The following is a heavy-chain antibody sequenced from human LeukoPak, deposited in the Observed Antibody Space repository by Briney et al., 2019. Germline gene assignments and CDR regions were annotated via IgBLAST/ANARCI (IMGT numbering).Heavy chain of an antibody. J-gene: IGHJ4*02. CDR1: GYSISSGYY. CDR2: ICHSGST. Sequence: SETLSLTCAVSGYSISSGYYRGWIRQPPGKGLGWIGSICHSGSTYYHPSRKSRVTISVDTSKNQYSLKLSSVTAADTAVYYCARAGYCSSTSCYLWWLANFDYWGQGTLVTVSS. V-gene: IGHV4-38-2*01. D-gene: IGHD2-2*01. CDR3: ARAGYCSSTSCYLWWLANFDY.